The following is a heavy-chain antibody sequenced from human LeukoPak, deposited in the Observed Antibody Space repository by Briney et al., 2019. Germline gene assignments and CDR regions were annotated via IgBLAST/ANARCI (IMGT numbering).Heavy chain of an antibody. CDR3: AREIGSYSALGY. D-gene: IGHD1-26*01. J-gene: IGHJ4*02. CDR2: ISAYNGNT. Sequence: ASVKVSCKASVYTFTSYGISWVRQAPGQGLEWMGWISAYNGNTNYAQKLQGRVTMTTDTSTSTAYMELRGLRSDDTAVYYCAREIGSYSALGYWGQGTLVTVSS. V-gene: IGHV1-18*01. CDR1: VYTFTSYG.